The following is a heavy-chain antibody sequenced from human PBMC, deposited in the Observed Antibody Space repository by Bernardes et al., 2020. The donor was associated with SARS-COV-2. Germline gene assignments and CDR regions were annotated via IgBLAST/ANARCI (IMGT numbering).Heavy chain of an antibody. CDR1: GFIFNNYG. CDR3: ARRGDIFELGRPSPDF. J-gene: IGHJ4*02. CDR2: ISYEGSII. D-gene: IGHD3-3*02. Sequence: GGSLRLSCAASGFIFNNYGMNWVRQAPGKGLEWVAVISYEGSIIFYGDSVKGRFTISRDNSKKTVYLQMTSLRTEDTAVYYCARRGDIFELGRPSPDFWGQGTLVTVSS. V-gene: IGHV3-30*03.